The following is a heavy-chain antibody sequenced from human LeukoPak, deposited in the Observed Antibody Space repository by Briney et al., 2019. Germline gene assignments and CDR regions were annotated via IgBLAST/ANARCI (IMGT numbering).Heavy chain of an antibody. CDR2: ISGTTSGT. CDR1: GFTFSTCA. Sequence: GGSLRLSCAASGFTFSTCAMSWVRQAPGKGLEWVSGISGTTSGTYYADSVKGRFTISRDNAKNSLYLQMNSLRAEDTAVYYCARDKDYGDKRLLDYWGQGTLVTVSS. V-gene: IGHV3-21*01. J-gene: IGHJ4*02. D-gene: IGHD4-23*01. CDR3: ARDKDYGDKRLLDY.